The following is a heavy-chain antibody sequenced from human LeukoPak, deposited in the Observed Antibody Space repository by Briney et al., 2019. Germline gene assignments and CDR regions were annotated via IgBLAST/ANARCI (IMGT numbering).Heavy chain of an antibody. CDR1: GFTFDDYG. Sequence: GGSLRLSCAASGFTFDDYGMSWVRQAPGKGLEWVSGINWNGGSTGYADSVKGRFTISRDNSKNTLYLQMKSLRAEDTAVYYCAKGGGYEAQYYYYLDVWGKGTTVTISS. D-gene: IGHD5-12*01. CDR3: AKGGGYEAQYYYYLDV. V-gene: IGHV3-20*04. CDR2: INWNGGST. J-gene: IGHJ6*03.